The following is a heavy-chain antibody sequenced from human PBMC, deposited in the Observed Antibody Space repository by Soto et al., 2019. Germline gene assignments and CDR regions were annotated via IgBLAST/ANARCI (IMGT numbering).Heavy chain of an antibody. J-gene: IGHJ6*02. CDR1: EFTFSSFG. Sequence: QVQLVESGGSVVQPGRSLRLSCAASEFTFSSFGMHWVRQAPGKGLEWVAVISYDGNDKYYADSVKGRFTISRDNSKNTLFLQMNSLRAEDTAIYYCAKDRDHWNDFYYYGMDVWGQGTTVTVSS. CDR2: ISYDGNDK. CDR3: AKDRDHWNDFYYYGMDV. V-gene: IGHV3-30*18. D-gene: IGHD1-1*01.